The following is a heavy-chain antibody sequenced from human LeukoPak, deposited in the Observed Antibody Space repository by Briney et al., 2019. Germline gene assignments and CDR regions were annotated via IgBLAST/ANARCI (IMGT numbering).Heavy chain of an antibody. Sequence: KSSETLSLTCTVSGASISSYYWSWIRQPPGKGLEWIAYIYYTGSTNCNPSLKSRVTISMDTSKNQFSLRVSSVTAADTAIYYCARQSPLAAAGTFDYWGQGTLVTVSS. CDR2: IYYTGST. CDR3: ARQSPLAAAGTFDY. CDR1: GASISSYY. V-gene: IGHV4-59*01. D-gene: IGHD6-13*01. J-gene: IGHJ4*02.